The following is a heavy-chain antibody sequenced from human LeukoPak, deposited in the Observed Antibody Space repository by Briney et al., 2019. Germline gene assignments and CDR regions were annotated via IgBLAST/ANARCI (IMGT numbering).Heavy chain of an antibody. J-gene: IGHJ4*02. Sequence: GGSLRLSCAASGFTFSNAWMSWVRQAPGKGLEWVGRIKSKTDGGTTDYAAPEKGRFTISRDDSKNTPDPEMNSLKTEDTAVYYCTPDLEWEVLPHSRGQGTLVTVSS. D-gene: IGHD1-26*01. CDR3: TPDLEWEVLPHS. CDR2: IKSKTDGGTT. V-gene: IGHV3-15*01. CDR1: GFTFSNAW.